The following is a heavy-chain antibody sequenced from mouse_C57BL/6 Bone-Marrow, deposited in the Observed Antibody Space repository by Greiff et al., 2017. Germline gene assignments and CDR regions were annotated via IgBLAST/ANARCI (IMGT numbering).Heavy chain of an antibody. V-gene: IGHV14-4*01. Sequence: VQLKQSGAELVRPGASVKLSCTASGFNIKDDYMHWVKQRPEQGLEWIGWIDPENGDTEYASKFQGKATITADTSSNTAYLQLSSLTSKDTAVYYCTTLPCYGYDDGFDYWGQGTTLTVSS. J-gene: IGHJ2*01. CDR3: TTLPCYGYDDGFDY. CDR1: GFNIKDDY. D-gene: IGHD2-9*01. CDR2: IDPENGDT.